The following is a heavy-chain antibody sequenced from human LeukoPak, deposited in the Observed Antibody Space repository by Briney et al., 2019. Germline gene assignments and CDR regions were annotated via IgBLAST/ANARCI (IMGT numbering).Heavy chain of an antibody. V-gene: IGHV3-23*01. J-gene: IGHJ4*02. CDR2: ISGGGAGT. D-gene: IGHD4-17*01. Sequence: PGGSLRLSCAASGFIFSNYAMTWVRQAPGKGLEWVSTISGGGAGTYYADSVKGRFTVSRDNSKNTVYLQMNTLKVEDTAVYYCAKWGSVTSFDYWGQGTQVTVSS. CDR3: AKWGSVTSFDY. CDR1: GFIFSNYA.